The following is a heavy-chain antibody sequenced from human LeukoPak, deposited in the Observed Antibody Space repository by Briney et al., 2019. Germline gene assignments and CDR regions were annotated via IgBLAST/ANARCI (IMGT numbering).Heavy chain of an antibody. J-gene: IGHJ4*02. D-gene: IGHD3-22*01. Sequence: SGPTLVNPTQTLTLTCTFSGFSLNTRGVGVGWIRQPPGRALEWLALIYWDDDRRYSPSLKSRLAITKDTSRNQVVLTMTNMDPVDTATYFCAHRKNYYDSSVFDNWGQGTLVTVSS. CDR1: GFSLNTRGVG. V-gene: IGHV2-5*02. CDR3: AHRKNYYDSSVFDN. CDR2: IYWDDDR.